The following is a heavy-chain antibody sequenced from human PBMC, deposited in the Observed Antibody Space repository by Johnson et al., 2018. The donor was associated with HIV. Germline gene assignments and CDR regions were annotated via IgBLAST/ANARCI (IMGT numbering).Heavy chain of an antibody. CDR2: IRYDGKDK. CDR3: AKSSSATYYGDAFDM. J-gene: IGHJ3*02. D-gene: IGHD3-10*01. CDR1: GFTFSSYG. Sequence: VQLVESGGGLVQPGGSLRLSCAASGFTFSSYGMHWVRQAPGKGLEWVAFIRYDGKDKYYADFVKGRFTISRDNSKKTLSLQMNSLRPEDTAVYYCAKSSSATYYGDAFDMWGQGTMVTVSS. V-gene: IGHV3-30*02.